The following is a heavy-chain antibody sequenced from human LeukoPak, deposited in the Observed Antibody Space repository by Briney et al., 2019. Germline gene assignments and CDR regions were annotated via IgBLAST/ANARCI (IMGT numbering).Heavy chain of an antibody. J-gene: IGHJ6*04. CDR2: IGASGGST. Sequence: PGGSLRLSCAASGFTFSSYSMNWVRQAPGKGPEWVSAIGASGGSTDYADSVKGRFTISRDNSKNTLYLQMNSLRAEDTAVYYCAKETGVFYGIDVWGKGTTVTASS. CDR3: AKETGVFYGIDV. V-gene: IGHV3-23*01. CDR1: GFTFSSYS. D-gene: IGHD1-1*01.